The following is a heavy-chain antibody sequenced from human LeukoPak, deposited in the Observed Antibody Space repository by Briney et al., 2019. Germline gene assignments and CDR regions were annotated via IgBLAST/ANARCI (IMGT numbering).Heavy chain of an antibody. D-gene: IGHD2-15*01. Sequence: GGSLRLSCAASGFTFSSYAMSWVRQAPGKGLEWVSVLYSDGRTYYADSVKGRFTISRDTSKNTLYLQVNSLRAEDTAVYYCARGGGYYPIDYWGQGTLVTVSS. CDR1: GFTFSSYA. CDR2: LYSDGRT. CDR3: ARGGGYYPIDY. V-gene: IGHV3-23*01. J-gene: IGHJ4*02.